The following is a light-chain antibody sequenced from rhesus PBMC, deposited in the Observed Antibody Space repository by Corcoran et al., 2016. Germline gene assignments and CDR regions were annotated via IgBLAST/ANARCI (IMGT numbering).Light chain of an antibody. CDR2: AAT. Sequence: DIQMTQSPSSLSASVGDTVTITCRASQGISSYLNWVQLKPGKAPKLLIYAATTLQSGVPSRFSGSGAGTDFTLTISSLQPEDFATYYCQQYKSYPWTFGQGTKVEIK. V-gene: IGKV1-28*02. CDR3: QQYKSYPWT. CDR1: QGISSY. J-gene: IGKJ1*01.